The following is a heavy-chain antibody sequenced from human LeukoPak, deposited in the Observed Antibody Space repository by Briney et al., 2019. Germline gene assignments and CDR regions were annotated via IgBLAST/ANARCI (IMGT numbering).Heavy chain of an antibody. D-gene: IGHD6-13*01. CDR3: AKATPDHVAATPFDY. CDR1: GFTFDDYA. CDR2: ISWNSGSI. V-gene: IGHV3-9*01. Sequence: PGGSLRLSCAASGFTFDDYAMHWVRQAPGMGLEWVSGISWNSGSIGYADSVKGRFTISRDNAKNSLYLQMNSLRAEDTALYYCAKATPDHVAATPFDYWGQGTLVTVSS. J-gene: IGHJ4*02.